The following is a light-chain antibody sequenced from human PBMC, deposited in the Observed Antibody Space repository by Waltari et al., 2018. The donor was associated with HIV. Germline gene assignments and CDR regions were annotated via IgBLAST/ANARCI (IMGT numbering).Light chain of an antibody. CDR3: SSYAGSNNRWV. CDR2: GVS. J-gene: IGLJ3*02. CDR1: SSDVGGYNY. Sequence: QSALTQPPSASGSPGQSVTISCTGTSSDVGGYNYVSWYQHHPGKAPKPMVYGVSKRPSGVPDRFSGSKSGSTASLTVSGLQAEDEADYYCSSYAGSNNRWVFGGGTKLTAL. V-gene: IGLV2-8*01.